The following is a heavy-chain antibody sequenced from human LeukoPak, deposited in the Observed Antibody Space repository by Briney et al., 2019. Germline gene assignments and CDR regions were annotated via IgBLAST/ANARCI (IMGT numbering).Heavy chain of an antibody. Sequence: PGGSLRLSCAASGFTFSSYALSWVRQAPGKGLEWVSAISGSGGSTYYADSVKGRFTISRDNSKNTLYLQMNSLRAEDTAVYYCAKPLSSGWYGDFQHWGQGTLVTVSS. CDR3: AKPLSSGWYGDFQH. CDR1: GFTFSSYA. D-gene: IGHD6-19*01. CDR2: ISGSGGST. V-gene: IGHV3-23*01. J-gene: IGHJ1*01.